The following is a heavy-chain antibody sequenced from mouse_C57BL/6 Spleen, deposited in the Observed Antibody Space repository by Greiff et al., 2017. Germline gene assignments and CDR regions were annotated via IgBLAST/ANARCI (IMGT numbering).Heavy chain of an antibody. V-gene: IGHV1-52*01. CDR2: IDPSDSDT. CDR3: AGGGSAWVGFGY. Sequence: VQLQQPGAELVRPGSSVKLSCKASGYTFTSYWMPWVKQRPIQGLEWIGNIDPSDSDTYYTQKFKDKATLTVDKSSSTSYMQLSSLTSEASAVYCGAGGGSAWVGFGYWGQGALVTVAT. CDR1: GYTFTSYW. J-gene: IGHJ3*01. D-gene: IGHD6-1*01.